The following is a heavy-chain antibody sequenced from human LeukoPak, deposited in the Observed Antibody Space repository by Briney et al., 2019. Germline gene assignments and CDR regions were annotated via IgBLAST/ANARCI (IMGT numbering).Heavy chain of an antibody. J-gene: IGHJ4*02. V-gene: IGHV3-9*01. CDR3: AKATYSSGWYSTFDY. CDR1: GFTFDDYA. Sequence: GRSLRLSCAASGFTFDDYAMPWVRQAPGKGLEWVSAISRNSGSIGYADSVKGRFTISRDNAKNSLYLQMNSLRAEDTALFYCAKATYSSGWYSTFDYWGQGTLVTVSS. CDR2: ISRNSGSI. D-gene: IGHD6-19*01.